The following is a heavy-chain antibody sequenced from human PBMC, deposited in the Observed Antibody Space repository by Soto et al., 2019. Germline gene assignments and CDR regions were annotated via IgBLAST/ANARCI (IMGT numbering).Heavy chain of an antibody. D-gene: IGHD4-17*01. CDR3: ARAYGDYDESVWFDP. Sequence: SETLSLTCTVSGGSISSGGYYWSWVRQHPGKGLEWIGYIYYSGSTYYNPSLKSRVTISVDTSKNQFSLKLSSVTAADTAVYYCARAYGDYDESVWFDPWGQGTLVTVSS. CDR2: IYYSGST. J-gene: IGHJ5*02. CDR1: GGSISSGGYY. V-gene: IGHV4-31*03.